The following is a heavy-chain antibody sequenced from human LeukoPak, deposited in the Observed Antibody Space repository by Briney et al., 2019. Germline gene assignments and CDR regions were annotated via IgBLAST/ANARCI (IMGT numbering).Heavy chain of an antibody. J-gene: IGHJ4*02. D-gene: IGHD5-18*01. CDR2: IYYSGST. CDR1: GGSFSSYF. V-gene: IGHV4-59*01. Sequence: SETLSLTCAVYGGSFSSYFWSWIRQPPGKGLEWIGYIYYSGSTNYNPSLKSRVTISVDTSKNQFSLKLSSVTTADTAVYYCARADTTMVKIDYWGQGTLVTVSS. CDR3: ARADTTMVKIDY.